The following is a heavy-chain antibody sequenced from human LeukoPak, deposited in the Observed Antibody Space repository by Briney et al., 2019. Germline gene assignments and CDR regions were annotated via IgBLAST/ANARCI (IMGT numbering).Heavy chain of an antibody. Sequence: PSETLSLTCAVYGGSFSGYYWSWIRQPPGKGLEWIGEINHSGSTNYNPSLKSRVTISVDTSKNQFSLKLSSVTAADTAVYYCARHWTYYDYVWGSYRPYYFDYWGQGTLVTVSS. D-gene: IGHD3-16*02. CDR1: GGSFSGYY. CDR2: INHSGST. V-gene: IGHV4-34*01. J-gene: IGHJ4*02. CDR3: ARHWTYYDYVWGSYRPYYFDY.